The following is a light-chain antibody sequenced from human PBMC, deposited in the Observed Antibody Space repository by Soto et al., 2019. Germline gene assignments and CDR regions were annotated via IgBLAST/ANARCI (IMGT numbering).Light chain of an antibody. CDR2: DTS. CDR1: QFVSSR. V-gene: IGKV3-15*01. CDR3: QEYIQWPPGM. Sequence: DIVVTQSPATLSASPGERVTLSCRASQFVSSRLAWYQQKPGQVPRLLIYDTSTRAPGISARFSGSGSGTEFTLTISSLQSEDVAVYYCQEYIQWPPGMFGPGTTVDIK. J-gene: IGKJ1*01.